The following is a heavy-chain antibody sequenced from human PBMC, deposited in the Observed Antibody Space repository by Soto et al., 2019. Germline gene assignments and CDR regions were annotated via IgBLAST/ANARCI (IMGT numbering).Heavy chain of an antibody. CDR3: ARLAKVLRYFDWSYYFDY. V-gene: IGHV4-34*01. CDR2: INHSGST. D-gene: IGHD3-9*01. Sequence: SETLSLTCAVYGGSFSGYYWSWIRQPPGKGLEWIGEINHSGSTNYNPSLKSRVTISVDTSKYQFSLKLSSVTAADTAVYYCARLAKVLRYFDWSYYFDYWGQGTLVTVSS. CDR1: GGSFSGYY. J-gene: IGHJ4*02.